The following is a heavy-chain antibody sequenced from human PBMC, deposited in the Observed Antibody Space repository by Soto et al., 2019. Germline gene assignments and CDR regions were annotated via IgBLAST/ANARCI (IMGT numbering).Heavy chain of an antibody. J-gene: IGHJ6*02. CDR1: GFTFTSSA. Sequence: SVKVSCKASGFTFTSSAVQWVRQARGQRLEWIGWIVIGSGNTNYAQKFQERVTITRDMSTSTAYMELSSLRSEDTAVYYCAAGARWSGYSGDVWGQGTTVTVSS. CDR2: IVIGSGNT. D-gene: IGHD3-3*01. V-gene: IGHV1-58*01. CDR3: AAGARWSGYSGDV.